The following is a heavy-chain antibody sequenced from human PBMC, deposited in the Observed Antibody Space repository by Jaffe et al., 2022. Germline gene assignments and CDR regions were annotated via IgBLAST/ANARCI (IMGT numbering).Heavy chain of an antibody. V-gene: IGHV3-9*01. CDR1: GFTFDDYA. CDR2: ISWNSGSI. CDR3: AKVTLGYCSGGSCYQGAFDI. D-gene: IGHD2-15*01. Sequence: EVQLVESGGGLVQPGRSLRLSCAASGFTFDDYAMHWVRQPPGKGLEWVSGISWNSGSIGYVDSLKGRFTISRDNAKKSLYLQMNSLRPEDTALYYCAKVTLGYCSGGSCYQGAFDIWGHGTMVTVSS. J-gene: IGHJ3*02.